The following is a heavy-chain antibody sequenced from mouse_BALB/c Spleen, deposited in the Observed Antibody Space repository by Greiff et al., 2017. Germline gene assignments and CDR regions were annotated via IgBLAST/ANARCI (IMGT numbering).Heavy chain of an antibody. CDR3: ARRKYYAMDY. CDR2: INPNNGGT. CDR1: GYTFTDYN. J-gene: IGHJ4*01. V-gene: IGHV1-18*01. Sequence: EVQLQESGPELVKPGASVKIPCKASGYTFTDYNMDWVKQSHGKSLEWIGDINPNNGGTIYNQKFKGKATLTVDKSSSTAYMELRSLTSEDTAVYYCARRKYYAMDYWGQGTSVTVSS.